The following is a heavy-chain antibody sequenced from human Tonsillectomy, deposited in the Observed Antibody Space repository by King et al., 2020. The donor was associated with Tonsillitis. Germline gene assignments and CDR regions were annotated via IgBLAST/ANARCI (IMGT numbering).Heavy chain of an antibody. CDR3: ARHIGAARAFVS. Sequence: VQLQESGPGLVKPSETLSLTCTVSGGSIRSYYWSWIRQPPGKGLEWIGYIYYSGSTNYNPSLKSRVTISVDTSKNQFSLKLTSVTAADTAVYYCARHIGAARAFVSWGQGTMVTVSS. V-gene: IGHV4-59*01. CDR1: GGSIRSYY. J-gene: IGHJ3*02. CDR2: IYYSGST.